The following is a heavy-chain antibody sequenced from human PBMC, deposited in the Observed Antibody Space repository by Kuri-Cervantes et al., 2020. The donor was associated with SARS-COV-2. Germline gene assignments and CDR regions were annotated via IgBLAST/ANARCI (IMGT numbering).Heavy chain of an antibody. Sequence: SCAPSGFTFSGYSMHWGRHAPGKGLGWVAVISYDGSNKYNADPVKGRFTISRDNSKNTLYLQMNSLRAEDTAVYYCAKDLCSSTSCYRALYYYCGMDVWGQGPTVPVSS. CDR1: GFTFSGYS. D-gene: IGHD2-2*02. V-gene: IGHV3-30*18. CDR3: AKDLCSSTSCYRALYYYCGMDV. J-gene: IGHJ6*02. CDR2: ISYDGSNK.